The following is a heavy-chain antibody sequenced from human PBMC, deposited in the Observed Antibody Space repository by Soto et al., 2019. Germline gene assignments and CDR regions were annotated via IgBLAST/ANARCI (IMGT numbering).Heavy chain of an antibody. Sequence: SQTLPLTCAISGDSVSSSSVTRNWIRQSPSRGLEWLGRTYYRSKWYNDYAESVKSRITINPDTSKNQFSLHLNSVTPEDTAVYYCVRLIGNSWLDFWGQGTLVTVSS. D-gene: IGHD1-26*01. CDR2: TYYRSKWYN. CDR3: VRLIGNSWLDF. J-gene: IGHJ5*01. CDR1: GDSVSSSSVT. V-gene: IGHV6-1*01.